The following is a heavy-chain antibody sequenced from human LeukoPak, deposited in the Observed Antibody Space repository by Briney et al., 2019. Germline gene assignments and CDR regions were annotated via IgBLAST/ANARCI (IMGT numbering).Heavy chain of an antibody. J-gene: IGHJ4*02. CDR1: GFTVSSNY. CDR3: AKGRGYSYGYLADY. Sequence: PGGSLRLSCAASGFTVSSNYMSWVRQAPGKGLEWVSGINWNSGSIGYADSVKGRFTISRDNAKNSLYLQMNSLRAEDTALYYCAKGRGYSYGYLADYWGQGTLVTVSS. V-gene: IGHV3-9*01. D-gene: IGHD5-18*01. CDR2: INWNSGSI.